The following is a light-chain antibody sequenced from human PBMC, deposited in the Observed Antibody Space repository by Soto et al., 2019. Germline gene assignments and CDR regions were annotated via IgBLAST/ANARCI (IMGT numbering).Light chain of an antibody. CDR3: ISYTSSSTLV. CDR2: EVS. CDR1: SSDVGDFDC. Sequence: QSVLTQPASVSGSPGQSITISCTGTSSDVGDFDCVSWYQQHPGKAPKLMIYEVSDRPSGVSNRFSGSKSGDTASLTISGLQAEDEADYYCISYTSSSTLVFGGGTKLTVL. V-gene: IGLV2-14*01. J-gene: IGLJ2*01.